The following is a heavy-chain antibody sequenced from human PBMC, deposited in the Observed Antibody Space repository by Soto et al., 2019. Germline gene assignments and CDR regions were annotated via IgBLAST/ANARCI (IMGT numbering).Heavy chain of an antibody. CDR1: GYTFTSYD. V-gene: IGHV1-8*01. D-gene: IGHD5-18*01. Sequence: ASVKVSCKASGYTFTSYDINWVRQATGQGLEWTGWMNPNSGNTGYAQKFQGRVTMTRNTSISTAYMELSSLRSEDTAVYYCARAFVDTAMVTDYWGQGTLVTVSS. CDR2: MNPNSGNT. J-gene: IGHJ4*02. CDR3: ARAFVDTAMVTDY.